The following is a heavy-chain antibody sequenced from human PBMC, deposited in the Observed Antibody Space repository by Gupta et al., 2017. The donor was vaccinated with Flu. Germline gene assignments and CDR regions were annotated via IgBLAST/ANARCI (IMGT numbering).Heavy chain of an antibody. CDR1: GFTFSSYW. V-gene: IGHV3-7*01. D-gene: IGHD3-3*01. CDR3: ARDTAFGFWSGFDSWGGMDV. J-gene: IGHJ6*02. CDR2: IRQDGSDK. Sequence: EVQLVESGGGLGQPGGSLRLSCAASGFTFSSYWMTWVRQAPGKGLEWVANIRQDGSDKYYADSVKGRFTISRDNAKNSLFLQMNSMRAEDTAVYYCARDTAFGFWSGFDSWGGMDVWGQGTTVTVSS.